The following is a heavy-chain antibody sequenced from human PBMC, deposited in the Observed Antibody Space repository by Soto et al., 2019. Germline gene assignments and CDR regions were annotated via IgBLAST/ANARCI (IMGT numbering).Heavy chain of an antibody. CDR1: GGSVSSGSYY. D-gene: IGHD2-15*01. V-gene: IGHV4-61*01. J-gene: IGHJ4*02. CDR3: AGYCSGGSCYSGY. Sequence: QVQLQESGPGLVKPSETLSLTCTVSGGSVSSGSYYWSWIRQPPGKGLEWIGYIYYSGSTNYNPSLKSRVTISVDTSKHQFSLKLSSVTAADTAVYYCAGYCSGGSCYSGYWGQGTLVTVSS. CDR2: IYYSGST.